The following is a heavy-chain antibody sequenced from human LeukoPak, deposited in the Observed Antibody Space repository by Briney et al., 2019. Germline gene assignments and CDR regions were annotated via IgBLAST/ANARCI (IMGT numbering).Heavy chain of an antibody. J-gene: IGHJ6*02. Sequence: SQTLSLTCAFSGDSVSSNSAAWNWIRQSPSRGLEWLGRTYYRSKWYNDYAVSVKSRITINPDTSKNQFSLQLNSVTPEDTAVYYCARGAAMVVSTYYYYGMDVWGQGTTVTVSS. CDR3: ARGAAMVVSTYYYYGMDV. V-gene: IGHV6-1*01. D-gene: IGHD5-18*01. CDR2: TYYRSKWYN. CDR1: GDSVSSNSAA.